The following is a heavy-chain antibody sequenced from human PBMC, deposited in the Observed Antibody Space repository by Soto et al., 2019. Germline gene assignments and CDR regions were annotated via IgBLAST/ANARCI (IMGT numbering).Heavy chain of an antibody. V-gene: IGHV3-30*18. Sequence: GGSLRLSCAASGFTFSSYGMHWVRQAPGKGLEWVAVISYDGSNKYYAGSVKGRFTISRDNSKNTLYLQMNSLRAEDTAVYYCAKSGSSRYYYYGMDVWGQGTTVTVSS. CDR3: AKSGSSRYYYYGMDV. D-gene: IGHD3-10*01. CDR1: GFTFSSYG. J-gene: IGHJ6*02. CDR2: ISYDGSNK.